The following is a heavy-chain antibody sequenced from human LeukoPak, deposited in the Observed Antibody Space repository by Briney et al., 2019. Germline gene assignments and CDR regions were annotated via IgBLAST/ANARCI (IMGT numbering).Heavy chain of an antibody. J-gene: IGHJ6*02. CDR1: GYSFTSYW. CDR2: IYPGDSDT. V-gene: IGHV5-51*01. Sequence: GEFLKISCKGSGYSFTSYWIGWVRQMPGKGLEWMGIIYPGDSDTRYSPSFQGQVTISADKSISTAYLQWSSLKASDTAMYYCARLLGYCSSTSCYSYYYGMDVWGQGTTVTVSS. CDR3: ARLLGYCSSTSCYSYYYGMDV. D-gene: IGHD2-2*02.